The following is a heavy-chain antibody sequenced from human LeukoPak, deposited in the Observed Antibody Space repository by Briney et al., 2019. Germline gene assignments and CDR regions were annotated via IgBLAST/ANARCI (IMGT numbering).Heavy chain of an antibody. CDR3: ARVPRIDY. J-gene: IGHJ4*02. CDR2: IYHSGST. Sequence: SETLSLTCTVSGYSISSGYYWGWIRQPPGKGLEWIGSIYHSGSTYYNPSLKSRVTISVDTSKNQFSLKLSSVTAADTAVYYCARVPRIDYWGQGTLVTVSS. V-gene: IGHV4-38-2*02. CDR1: GYSISSGYY.